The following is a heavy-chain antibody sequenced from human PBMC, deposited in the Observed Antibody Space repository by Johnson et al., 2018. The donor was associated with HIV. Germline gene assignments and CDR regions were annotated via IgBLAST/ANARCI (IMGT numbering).Heavy chain of an antibody. D-gene: IGHD2-8*02. CDR1: GFTFSKAW. CDR3: AKEFSGGRCILVEDGFDI. V-gene: IGHV3-15*05. Sequence: VQLVESGGGLVKPGGSLRLSCAVSGFTFSKAWMSWVRQAPGKGLEWVGQINTKADGATTDYAAPVRGRFTISRDNAKNSLYLQINSLRDDDTAFYYCAKEFSGGRCILVEDGFDIWGPGTMVTVSA. CDR2: INTKADGATT. J-gene: IGHJ3*02.